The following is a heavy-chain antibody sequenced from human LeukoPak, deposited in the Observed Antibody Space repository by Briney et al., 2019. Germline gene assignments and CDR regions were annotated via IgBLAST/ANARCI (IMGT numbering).Heavy chain of an antibody. V-gene: IGHV3-23*01. CDR1: GFTFTNYA. D-gene: IGHD3/OR15-3a*01. CDR2: ISGSGGSS. Sequence: GGSLRLSCAASGFTFTNYAMTWVRQVPGKGLEWVSHISGSGGSSYHVDSVKGRFTISRDNSKNTLYLQMNSLRAEDTAVYYCAGLGRYADYWGQGTLVTVSS. CDR3: AGLGRYADY. J-gene: IGHJ4*02.